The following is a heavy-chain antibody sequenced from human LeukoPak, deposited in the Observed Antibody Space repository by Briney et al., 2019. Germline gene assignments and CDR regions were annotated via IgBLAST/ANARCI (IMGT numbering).Heavy chain of an antibody. V-gene: IGHV4-30-4*01. Sequence: SETLSLTCSVSGGSISSGDYYWSWIRQTPGKGLEWIGYIYYSGSTYYNPSLKSRVTISVDTSKNQFSLKLSSVTAADTAVYYCARGRSDGVVVVTTLFYYWGQGTLVTVSS. CDR3: ARGRSDGVVVVTTLFYY. CDR2: IYYSGST. CDR1: GGSISSGDYY. J-gene: IGHJ4*02. D-gene: IGHD3-22*01.